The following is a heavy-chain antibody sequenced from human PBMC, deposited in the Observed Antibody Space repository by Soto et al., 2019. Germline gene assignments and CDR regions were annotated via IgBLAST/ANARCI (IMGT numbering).Heavy chain of an antibody. J-gene: IGHJ6*03. CDR3: ARGYERSYYYYYYMDV. V-gene: IGHV1-8*01. D-gene: IGHD5-12*01. Sequence: GASVKVSCKASGYTFTSYDINWVRQATGQGLEWMGWMNPNSGNTGYAQKFQGRVTMTRNTSISTAYMELSSLRSEDPAVYYCARGYERSYYYYYYMDVWGKGTTVTVSS. CDR2: MNPNSGNT. CDR1: GYTFTSYD.